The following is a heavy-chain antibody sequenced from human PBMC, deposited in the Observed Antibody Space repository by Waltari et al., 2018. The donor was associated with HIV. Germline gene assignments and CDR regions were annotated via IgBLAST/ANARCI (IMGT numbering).Heavy chain of an antibody. J-gene: IGHJ6*02. CDR2: ISGSGGST. Sequence: EVQLLESGGGLVQPGGSLSLSCAASGYTFSSYAMRWVRQAPGKGLEWVSAISGSGGSTYYADSVKGRFTISRDNSKNTLYLQMNSLRAEDTAVYYCAKGCGSGYYYYGMDVWGQGTTVTVSS. D-gene: IGHD2-21*01. CDR3: AKGCGSGYYYYGMDV. V-gene: IGHV3-23*01. CDR1: GYTFSSYA.